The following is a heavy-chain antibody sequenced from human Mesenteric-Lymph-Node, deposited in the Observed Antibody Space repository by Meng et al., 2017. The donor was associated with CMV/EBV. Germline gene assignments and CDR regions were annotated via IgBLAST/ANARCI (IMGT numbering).Heavy chain of an antibody. V-gene: IGHV4-59*01. Sequence: SETLSLTCTVSGGSISSYYWSWIRQPPGKGLEWIGCIRYSGNTNYSPSLKSRITMSVDTSKNQFSLNLTSVTAADTAVYYCARVPFVVVPSAIRTRHYYNGMDVWGQGTTVTVSS. J-gene: IGHJ6*02. CDR2: IRYSGNT. CDR3: ARVPFVVVPSAIRTRHYYNGMDV. CDR1: GGSISSYY. D-gene: IGHD2-2*02.